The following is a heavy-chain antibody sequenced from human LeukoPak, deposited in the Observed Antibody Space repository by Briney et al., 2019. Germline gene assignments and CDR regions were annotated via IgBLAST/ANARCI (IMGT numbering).Heavy chain of an antibody. CDR2: IYWNDDK. CDR3: AHRGASSSSGWFAEYFQP. J-gene: IGHJ1*01. V-gene: IGHV2-5*01. D-gene: IGHD6-6*01. Sequence: ESGPTLVNPTQTLTLTCTFSGFSLSTSGVGVGWIRQPPGKALEWLALIYWNDDKRYSPSLKSRLTITKDTSKNQVVLTMTNMDPVDTATYYCAHRGASSSSGWFAEYFQPWGQGTLVTVSS. CDR1: GFSLSTSGVG.